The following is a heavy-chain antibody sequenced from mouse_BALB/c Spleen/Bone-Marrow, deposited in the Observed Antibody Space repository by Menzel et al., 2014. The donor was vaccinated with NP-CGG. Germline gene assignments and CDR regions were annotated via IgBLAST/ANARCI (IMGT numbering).Heavy chain of an antibody. CDR2: IRNKANGYTT. CDR1: GFTFTDYY. V-gene: IGHV7-3*02. CDR3: ARDGYYYGIRLFAY. J-gene: IGHJ3*01. D-gene: IGHD1-1*01. Sequence: DVKLVESGGGLVQPGGPLRLSCATSGFTFTDYYMSWVRQPPGKALEWLGFIRNKANGYTTEYSASVKGRFTISRDNSQSILYLQMNTLRAEDSATYYCARDGYYYGIRLFAYWGQGTLVTFSA.